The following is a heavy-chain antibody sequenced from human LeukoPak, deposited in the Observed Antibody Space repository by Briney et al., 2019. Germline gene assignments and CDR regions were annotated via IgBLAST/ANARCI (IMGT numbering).Heavy chain of an antibody. J-gene: IGHJ3*02. CDR2: IDPGDSDT. CDR1: GYSFTSYW. CDR3: ARLEVTTYSDAFDI. D-gene: IGHD4-17*01. Sequence: GESLKISCKGSGYSFTSYWIGWVRQMPGKGLEWMGIIDPGDSDTRYSPSFQGQVTISADNPISTAYLKWSSLKASDTAMYYCARLEVTTYSDAFDIWGQGTMVTVSS. V-gene: IGHV5-51*01.